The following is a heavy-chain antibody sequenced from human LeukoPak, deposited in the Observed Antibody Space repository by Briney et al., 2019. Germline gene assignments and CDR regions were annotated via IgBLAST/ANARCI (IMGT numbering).Heavy chain of an antibody. D-gene: IGHD6-19*01. V-gene: IGHV4-30-2*01. CDR2: IYHSGST. J-gene: IGHJ4*02. CDR1: GGSISSGGYS. Sequence: SETLSLTCAVSGGSISSGGYSWSWIRQPPGKGLEWIGYIYHSGSTYFNPSLKSRVTISVDRSKNQFSLKLSSVTAADTAVYYCARGVAVAADYFDYWGQGTLVTVSS. CDR3: ARGVAVAADYFDY.